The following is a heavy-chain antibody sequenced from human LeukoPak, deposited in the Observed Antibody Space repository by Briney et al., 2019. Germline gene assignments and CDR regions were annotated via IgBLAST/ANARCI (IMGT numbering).Heavy chain of an antibody. CDR2: ISAYNGNT. D-gene: IGHD3-22*01. V-gene: IGHV1-18*01. CDR3: ASTPLSYDSSGKGYFDY. Sequence: ASVKVSCKASGYTVTSYGISWVRQAPGQGLEWMGWISAYNGNTNYAQKLQGRVTMTTDTSTSTAYMELRSLRSDDTAVYYCASTPLSYDSSGKGYFDYWGQGTLVTVSS. CDR1: GYTVTSYG. J-gene: IGHJ4*02.